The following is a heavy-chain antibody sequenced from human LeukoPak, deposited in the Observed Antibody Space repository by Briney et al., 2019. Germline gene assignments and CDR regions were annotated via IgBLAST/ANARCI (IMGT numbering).Heavy chain of an antibody. Sequence: ASVKVSCKASGYTFTGYYMHWVRQAPGQGLEWMGWVNPNSGGTNYAQKFQGRVTMTRDTSISTAYMELSRLRSDDTAVYYCARTQNLSWLVRDYFDYWGQGTLVTVSS. CDR2: VNPNSGGT. J-gene: IGHJ4*02. CDR1: GYTFTGYY. CDR3: ARTQNLSWLVRDYFDY. D-gene: IGHD6-19*01. V-gene: IGHV1-2*02.